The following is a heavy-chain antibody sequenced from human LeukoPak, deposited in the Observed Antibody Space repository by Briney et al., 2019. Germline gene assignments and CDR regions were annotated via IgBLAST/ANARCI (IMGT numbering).Heavy chain of an antibody. CDR3: ARTLLTGQAQSYYYHAVDV. CDR2: IYYSGST. D-gene: IGHD3-9*01. Sequence: SETLSLTCTVSGGSISSNYWSWIRQPPGEGLEWIGYIYYSGSTNYNPSLMSRVPNYNPSLKSRVTISVDTSKNQFSLKLRSVTAADTAVYYCARTLLTGQAQSYYYHAVDVCGKGTTVTVSS. V-gene: IGHV4-59*01. J-gene: IGHJ6*04. CDR1: GGSISSNY.